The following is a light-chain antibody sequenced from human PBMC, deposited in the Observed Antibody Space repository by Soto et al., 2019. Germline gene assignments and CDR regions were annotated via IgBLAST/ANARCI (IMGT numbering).Light chain of an antibody. CDR2: GAS. Sequence: EIVLTQSPGTLSLSPGERATLSCRASQSVRSSYLAWYQQKPGQAPRLLIYGASSRATGIPDRFSGSGSGTDFTLTISRLEPEDFAVYYCQQYVSSRTFGHGTKVEIK. V-gene: IGKV3-20*01. J-gene: IGKJ1*01. CDR3: QQYVSSRT. CDR1: QSVRSSY.